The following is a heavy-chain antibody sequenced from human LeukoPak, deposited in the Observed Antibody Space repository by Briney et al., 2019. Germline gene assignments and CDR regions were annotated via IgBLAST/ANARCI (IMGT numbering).Heavy chain of an antibody. CDR1: GFTFSSYA. CDR3: AKRIQSAMATGY. J-gene: IGHJ4*02. Sequence: GGSLRLSCAASGFTFSSYAMSWVRQAPGKWLEWVSDINGSGGSTYYADSVEGRFTISRDNSKNTLYLQMNSLRAEDTAVYYCAKRIQSAMATGYWGQGTLVTVSS. CDR2: INGSGGST. D-gene: IGHD5-18*01. V-gene: IGHV3-23*01.